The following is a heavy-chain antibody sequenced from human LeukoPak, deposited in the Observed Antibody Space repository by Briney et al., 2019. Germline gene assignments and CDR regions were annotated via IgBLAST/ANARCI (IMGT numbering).Heavy chain of an antibody. CDR2: VFHSGST. V-gene: IGHV4-4*02. CDR3: ARQGYYDLLTGYARRNVLIYFDY. J-gene: IGHJ4*02. CDR1: GASISNNNW. D-gene: IGHD3-9*01. Sequence: PSGTLSLTCAVSGASISNNNWWSWVRQPPGKGLEWIGEVFHSGSTLYNPSLKSRVTISVDTSKNQFSLKLSSVTAADTAVYYCARQGYYDLLTGYARRNVLIYFDYWGQGTLVTVSS.